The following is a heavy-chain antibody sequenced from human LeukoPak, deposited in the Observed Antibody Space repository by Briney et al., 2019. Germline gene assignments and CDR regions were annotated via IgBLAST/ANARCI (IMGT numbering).Heavy chain of an antibody. D-gene: IGHD2-15*01. V-gene: IGHV3-11*04. CDR3: ARAWSPDY. CDR2: ISTGNII. Sequence: GGSLRLSCAASGFTFSDYYMTWIRQAPGKGLEWVSYISTGNIIYYADSVKGRFTISRDNAKNTLYLQMNSLRAEDTAVYYCARAWSPDYWGQGTLATVSS. J-gene: IGHJ4*02. CDR1: GFTFSDYY.